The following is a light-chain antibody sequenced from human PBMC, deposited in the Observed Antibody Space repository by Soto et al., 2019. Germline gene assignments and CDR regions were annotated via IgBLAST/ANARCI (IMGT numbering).Light chain of an antibody. CDR2: EVS. J-gene: IGLJ1*01. Sequence: QSALTQPASVSGSPGQSITISCTGTSSDVGAYNYVSWYQHHPGKAPKLVIYEVSNRPSGLSNRFSGSKSGNTASLTISGLQAEDEADYFCSSYTTTKEVFGTGTKLTVL. V-gene: IGLV2-14*01. CDR3: SSYTTTKEV. CDR1: SSDVGAYNY.